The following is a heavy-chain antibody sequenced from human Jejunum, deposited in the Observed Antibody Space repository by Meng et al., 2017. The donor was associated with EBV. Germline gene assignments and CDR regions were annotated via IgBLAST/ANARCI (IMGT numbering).Heavy chain of an antibody. CDR1: GYTFTSYD. D-gene: IGHD2-21*02. CDR3: VVGTIDMTFNY. V-gene: IGHV1-8*01. CDR2: MNPTSGNR. Sequence: QVQLAQSGAEVKKPGASVKVSCKPSGYTFTSYDINWVRQATGQGLEWMGWMNPTSGNRGYAQKFQGRLTMTSDTSISTAYMELSSLISEDTALYYCVVGTIDMTFNYWGQGMLVTVSS. J-gene: IGHJ4*02.